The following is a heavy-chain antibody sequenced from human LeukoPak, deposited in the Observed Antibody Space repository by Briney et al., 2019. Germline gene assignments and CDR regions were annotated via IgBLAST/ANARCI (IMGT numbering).Heavy chain of an antibody. V-gene: IGHV1-8*01. D-gene: IGHD6-19*01. CDR1: GYTFTSYD. J-gene: IGHJ5*02. CDR2: MNPNSGNT. Sequence: ASVKVSCKASGYTFTSYDINWVRQATGQGLEWMGWMNPNSGNTGYAQKFQGRVTMTRNTSISTAYMELSSLRSEDTAAYYCARGRRYSSGWFNWFDPWGQGTLVTVSS. CDR3: ARGRRYSSGWFNWFDP.